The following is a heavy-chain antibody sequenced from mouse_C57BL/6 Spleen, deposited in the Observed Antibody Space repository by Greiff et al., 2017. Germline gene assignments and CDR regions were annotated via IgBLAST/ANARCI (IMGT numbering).Heavy chain of an antibody. J-gene: IGHJ2*01. D-gene: IGHD2-3*01. CDR3: ARFFYDGYYYFDY. CDR2: IYPGDGDT. Sequence: QVQLKESGAELVKPGASVKISCKASGYAFSSYWLNWVKQRPGKGLEWIGQIYPGDGDTNYNGKFKGKATLTADKSSSTAYMQLSSLTSEDSAVYFCARFFYDGYYYFDYWGQGTTLTVSS. CDR1: GYAFSSYW. V-gene: IGHV1-80*01.